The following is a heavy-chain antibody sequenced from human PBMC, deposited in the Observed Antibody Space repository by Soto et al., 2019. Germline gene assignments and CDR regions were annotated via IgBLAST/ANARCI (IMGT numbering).Heavy chain of an antibody. Sequence: SETLSLTCSVSGASISSNFWSWVRQPPGKGLEWIGYIYFGGTTKYNPSLKGRATISVATSKNQFSLKLTSVTAADTAVYYCARLVYDSSGYRPGWGQGTLVTVSS. CDR3: ARLVYDSSGYRPG. CDR1: GASISSNF. CDR2: IYFGGTT. V-gene: IGHV4-59*08. D-gene: IGHD3-22*01. J-gene: IGHJ4*02.